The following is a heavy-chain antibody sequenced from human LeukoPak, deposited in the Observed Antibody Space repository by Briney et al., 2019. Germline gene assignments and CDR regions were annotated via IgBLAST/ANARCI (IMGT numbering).Heavy chain of an antibody. Sequence: SETLSLTCTVSGGSMSGYFWSWIRQPPGKGLEWIGYIYYSGSTNYNPSLKSRVTISVDTSKNRFSLKLSSVTAADTAVYYCARSITSSWCGDFQHWGQGTLVTVSS. CDR2: IYYSGST. CDR1: GGSMSGYF. V-gene: IGHV4-59*01. J-gene: IGHJ1*01. CDR3: ARSITSSWCGDFQH. D-gene: IGHD6-13*01.